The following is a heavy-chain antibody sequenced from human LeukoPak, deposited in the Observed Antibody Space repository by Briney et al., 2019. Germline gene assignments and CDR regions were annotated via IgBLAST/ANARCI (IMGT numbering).Heavy chain of an antibody. CDR3: ARAGCGGDCSLDY. D-gene: IGHD2-21*02. CDR2: ISSSGSII. CDR1: GFTFSSYE. V-gene: IGHV3-48*03. Sequence: PGGSLRLSCAASGFTFSSYEMNWVRQAPGKGLERVSYISSSGSIIYYADSVKGRFTISRDNAKNSLYLQMNSLRAEDTAVYYCARAGCGGDCSLDYWGQGTLVTVSS. J-gene: IGHJ4*02.